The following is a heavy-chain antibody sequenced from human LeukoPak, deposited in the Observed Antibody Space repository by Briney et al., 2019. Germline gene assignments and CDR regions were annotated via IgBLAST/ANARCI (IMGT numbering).Heavy chain of an antibody. D-gene: IGHD3-9*01. CDR3: ARVSYDILTGYSYIDY. J-gene: IGHJ4*02. CDR2: IRSSSSYI. V-gene: IGHV3-21*01. Sequence: GGSLRLSCAASGFTFSSYSVNWVRKAPGKGLEWVSSIRSSSSYIYYADSVKGRFTISRDNAKNSLYLQMNSLRAEDTAVYYCARVSYDILTGYSYIDYWGQGALVTVSS. CDR1: GFTFSSYS.